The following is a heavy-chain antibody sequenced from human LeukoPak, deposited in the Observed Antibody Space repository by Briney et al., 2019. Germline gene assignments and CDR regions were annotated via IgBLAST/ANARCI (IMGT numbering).Heavy chain of an antibody. V-gene: IGHV3-30*04. CDR3: ARVASLSVTHYYYYGMDV. D-gene: IGHD4-17*01. J-gene: IGHJ6*02. Sequence: PGGSLRLSCAASGFTFGTYAMHWVRQAPGKGLEWVGMISYHGRKKLYPDSVKGRFSISRDNAENTLYLQMNSLRPGDTAPYYCARVASLSVTHYYYYGMDVWGPGTTVSVSS. CDR1: GFTFGTYA. CDR2: ISYHGRKK.